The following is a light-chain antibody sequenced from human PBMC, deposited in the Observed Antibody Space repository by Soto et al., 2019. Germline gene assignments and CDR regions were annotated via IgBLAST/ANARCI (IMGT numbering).Light chain of an antibody. CDR3: SSYTSSTNYV. CDR1: TSDVGGYNY. J-gene: IGLJ1*01. V-gene: IGLV2-14*01. CDR2: EVS. Sequence: QSALTQPASVSGSPGQSITISCTGTTSDVGGYNYVSWYQQHPGKVPKLLIHEVSYRPSGISNRFSGSKSGNTASLTISGLQAEDEADYYCSSYTSSTNYVFGTGTKVTVL.